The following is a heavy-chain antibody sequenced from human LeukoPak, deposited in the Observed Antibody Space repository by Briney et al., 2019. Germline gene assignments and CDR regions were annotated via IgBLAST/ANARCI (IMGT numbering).Heavy chain of an antibody. D-gene: IGHD3-3*01. CDR1: GGSISDYY. CDR3: ARGDFCSKSNCYLRPMDV. Sequence: SETLSLTCTVSGGSISDYYWNWIRQPPGKGLEWIGYIYYSGSTTYNPSLKSRVTMSVDTAKNQFSLKLRSVTAADTAVYYCARGDFCSKSNCYLRPMDVWGKGATVTVSS. CDR2: IYYSGST. J-gene: IGHJ6*03. V-gene: IGHV4-59*01.